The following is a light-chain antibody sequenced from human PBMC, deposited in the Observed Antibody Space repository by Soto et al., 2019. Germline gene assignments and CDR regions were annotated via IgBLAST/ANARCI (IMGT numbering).Light chain of an antibody. CDR3: SSYTSSAGV. CDR2: EVN. Sequence: QSALTQPASVSGSPGQSITISCTGTSSDVGGYNFVSWYQQHPGKAPKLMIFEVNNRPSGVSNRFSGSQSGNTASLTISGRQAEDEADYYCSSYTSSAGVFGGGTKLTVL. V-gene: IGLV2-14*01. J-gene: IGLJ3*02. CDR1: SSDVGGYNF.